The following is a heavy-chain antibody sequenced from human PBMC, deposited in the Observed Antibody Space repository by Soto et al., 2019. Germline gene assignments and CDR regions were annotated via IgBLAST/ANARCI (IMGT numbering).Heavy chain of an antibody. D-gene: IGHD3-3*01. CDR1: GFTFRSYW. V-gene: IGHV3-7*03. CDR3: ARAEDYDFWSGTSKYFDK. J-gene: IGHJ4*02. Sequence: VGSPRLSCATSGFTFRSYWMTWVRQAPGKGPEWVANIKPDGSEKQYVDSVKGRFTVSRDNAKKSLDLQMNSLRVEDTAVYYCARAEDYDFWSGTSKYFDKWGQGNQVTVSS. CDR2: IKPDGSEK.